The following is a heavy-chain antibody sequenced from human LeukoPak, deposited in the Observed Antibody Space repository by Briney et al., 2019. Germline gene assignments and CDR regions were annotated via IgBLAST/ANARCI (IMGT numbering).Heavy chain of an antibody. Sequence: GSLRLSCAAAGFTFSSYAMSWVRQAPGKGLEWVSAISGSGGSTYYADSVKGRFTISRDNSKNTLYLQMNSLRAEDTAVYYCAKGDSGYDSNYFDYWGQGTLVTVSS. V-gene: IGHV3-23*01. CDR2: ISGSGGST. D-gene: IGHD5-12*01. CDR3: AKGDSGYDSNYFDY. CDR1: GFTFSSYA. J-gene: IGHJ4*02.